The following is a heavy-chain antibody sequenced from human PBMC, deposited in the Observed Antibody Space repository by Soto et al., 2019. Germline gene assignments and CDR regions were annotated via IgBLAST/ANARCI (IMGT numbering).Heavy chain of an antibody. CDR2: ISDDGSNK. CDR3: AREGAVGDNDGYFQH. Sequence: QVQLVESGGGVVQPGRSLRLSCAASGFTFSSYPMHWVRQAPGKGLEWVALISDDGSNKYYADSVKGRFTISRDNSKNTLYLQMNSLRTEDTAVYYCAREGAVGDNDGYFQHWGQGTLVTASS. J-gene: IGHJ1*01. CDR1: GFTFSSYP. D-gene: IGHD6-19*01. V-gene: IGHV3-30-3*01.